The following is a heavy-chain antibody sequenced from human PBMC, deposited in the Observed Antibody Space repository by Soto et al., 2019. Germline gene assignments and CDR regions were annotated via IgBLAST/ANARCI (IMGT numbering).Heavy chain of an antibody. J-gene: IGHJ5*02. Sequence: SETLSLTCTVSGGSISSYYWSWIRQPPGKGLEWIGYIYYSGSTNYNPSLKSRVTISVDTSKNQFSLKLSSVTAADTAVYYCARERDDYGDYSPTWFDPWGQGTLVTVSS. CDR2: IYYSGST. D-gene: IGHD4-17*01. CDR3: ARERDDYGDYSPTWFDP. CDR1: GGSISSYY. V-gene: IGHV4-59*01.